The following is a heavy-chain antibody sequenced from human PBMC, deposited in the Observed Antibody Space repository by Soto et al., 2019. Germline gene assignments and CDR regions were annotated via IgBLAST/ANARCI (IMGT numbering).Heavy chain of an antibody. V-gene: IGHV1-2*04. CDR1: GYTFTGYY. D-gene: IGHD1-26*01. CDR2: INPNSGGT. J-gene: IGHJ6*02. Sequence: ASVKVSCKASGYTFTGYYMHWVRQAPGQGLEWMGWINPNSGGTNYAQKFQGWVPMTRDTSISTAYMELSRLRSDDTAVYYCARAPWVGATSTFYYGMDVWGQGTTVTVSS. CDR3: ARAPWVGATSTFYYGMDV.